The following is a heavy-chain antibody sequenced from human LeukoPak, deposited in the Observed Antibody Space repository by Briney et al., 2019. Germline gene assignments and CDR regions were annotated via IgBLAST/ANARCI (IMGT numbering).Heavy chain of an antibody. CDR2: IYNKGVP. CDR3: ARDGYTFGYGAFDI. V-gene: IGHV4-59*01. J-gene: IGHJ3*02. Sequence: SETLSLNCSVSGCPISNYFWSWIRQPPGKGLEWMGYIYNKGVPTYNPALERRFTISIDTSKTQFSLKLTAVAAADTAVYYCARDGYTFGYGAFDIWGQGTMVTVPS. D-gene: IGHD5-18*01. CDR1: GCPISNYF.